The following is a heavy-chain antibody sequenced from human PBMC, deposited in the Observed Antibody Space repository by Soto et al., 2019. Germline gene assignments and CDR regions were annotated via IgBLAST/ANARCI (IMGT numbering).Heavy chain of an antibody. CDR1: GYSFTSYW. D-gene: IGHD3-22*01. V-gene: IGHV5-51*01. Sequence: GESLKISCKGSGYSFTSYWIGWVCQMPGKGLEWMGIIYPGDSDTRYSPSFQGQVTISADKSISTAYLQWSSLKASDTAMYYCARHRYYDSSGYYMGTYDYWGQGTLVTVSS. J-gene: IGHJ4*02. CDR3: ARHRYYDSSGYYMGTYDY. CDR2: IYPGDSDT.